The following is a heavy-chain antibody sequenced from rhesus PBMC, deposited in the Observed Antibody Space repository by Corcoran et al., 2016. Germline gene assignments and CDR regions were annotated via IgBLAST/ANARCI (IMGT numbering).Heavy chain of an antibody. J-gene: IGHJ4*01. CDR1: GGSISSSY. V-gene: IGHV4-169*02. CDR2: IYGSGTRT. CDR3: ARDLDTAGTVFDY. D-gene: IGHD5-30*01. Sequence: QLQLQESGPGLVKPSETLSVTCAVSGGSISSSYWSWIRQAPGKGLEWIGYIYGSGTRTNYNPSLKLRVTLSVDTSKNQLSLKLSSVTTADTAVYYCARDLDTAGTVFDYWGQGVLVTVSS.